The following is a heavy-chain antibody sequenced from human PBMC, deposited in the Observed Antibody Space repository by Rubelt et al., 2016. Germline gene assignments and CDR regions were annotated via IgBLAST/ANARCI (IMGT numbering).Heavy chain of an antibody. D-gene: IGHD6-19*01. Sequence: QVQLQQWGAGLLKPSETLSLTCAVYGGSFSGYYWSWIRQPPGKGLEWIGEINHSGSTNYNPSLKSRVTISVDTSKNQFSLKLSSVTAADTAVYYGARRPAGRSGHFIWGQGTLVTVSS. V-gene: IGHV4-34*01. CDR2: INHSGST. CDR1: GGSFSGYY. J-gene: IGHJ4*02. CDR3: ARRPAGRSGHFI.